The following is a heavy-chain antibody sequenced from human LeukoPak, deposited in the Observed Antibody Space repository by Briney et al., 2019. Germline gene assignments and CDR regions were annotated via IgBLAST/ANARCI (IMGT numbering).Heavy chain of an antibody. V-gene: IGHV1-8*01. CDR1: GYTFTSYD. Sequence: ASVKVSCKASGYTFTSYDINWVRQATGQGLEWMGWMNPNSGNTGYAQKFQGRVTMTRNTSISTAYMELSSLRSEDTAVYYCARGRRLRSNRRGVRDWFDPWGQGTLVTVSS. D-gene: IGHD1-14*01. J-gene: IGHJ5*02. CDR2: MNPNSGNT. CDR3: ARGRRLRSNRRGVRDWFDP.